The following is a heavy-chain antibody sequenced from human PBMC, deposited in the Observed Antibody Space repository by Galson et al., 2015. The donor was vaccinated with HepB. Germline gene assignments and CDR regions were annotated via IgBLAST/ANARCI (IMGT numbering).Heavy chain of an antibody. D-gene: IGHD6-19*01. J-gene: IGHJ6*02. CDR2: INPSGGST. Sequence: SVKVSCKASGGTFSSYAISWVRQAPGQGLEWMGIINPSGGSTSYAQKFQGRVTMTRDTSTSTVYMELSSLRSEDTAVYYCSYGAAVAGTTYGMDVWGQGTTVTVSS. V-gene: IGHV1-46*01. CDR1: GGTFSSYA. CDR3: SYGAAVAGTTYGMDV.